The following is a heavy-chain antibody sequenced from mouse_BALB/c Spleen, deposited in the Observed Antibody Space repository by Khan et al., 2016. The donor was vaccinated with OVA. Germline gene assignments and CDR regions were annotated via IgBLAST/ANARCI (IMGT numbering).Heavy chain of an antibody. CDR2: INPRSGST. V-gene: IGHV1-4*01. CDR1: GYTFTSNT. Sequence: QVQLKESGAELARPGASVRMSCKASGYTFTSNTMHWVKQRPGQGLEWIGYINPRSGSTNYNQNFKDKATLTADKSSSTAYMQLSSLTSEDSAVYYCARRTTGYTMAYWGQGTSVTVSA. J-gene: IGHJ4*01. CDR3: ARRTTGYTMAY. D-gene: IGHD2-14*01.